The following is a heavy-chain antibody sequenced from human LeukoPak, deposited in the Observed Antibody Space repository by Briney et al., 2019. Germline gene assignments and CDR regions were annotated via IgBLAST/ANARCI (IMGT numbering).Heavy chain of an antibody. Sequence: SETLSVTCPVYGWSFRGYYWSWIRQPPGTGREGIGEIHHHGCTNYNPSLKSRVTISVDTSKNQFSLKLSSVTAADTAVYYCAREVRYLDWSHRFGPWGQGTLVTVSS. CDR3: AREVRYLDWSHRFGP. J-gene: IGHJ5*02. V-gene: IGHV4-34*01. CDR1: GWSFRGYY. CDR2: IHHHGCT. D-gene: IGHD3-9*01.